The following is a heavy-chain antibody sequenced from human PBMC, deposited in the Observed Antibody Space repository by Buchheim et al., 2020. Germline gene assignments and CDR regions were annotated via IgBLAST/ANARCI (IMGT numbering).Heavy chain of an antibody. J-gene: IGHJ4*02. CDR2: IYYSGST. D-gene: IGHD3-22*01. Sequence: QVQLQESGPGLVKPSETLSLTCTVSGGSISSYYWSWIRQPPGKGLEWIGSIYYSGSTYYNPSLKSRVTISVDTSKNQFSLKLSSVTPADTAVYYCARQETYYYDSSGYYYFDYWGQGTL. CDR3: ARQETYYYDSSGYYYFDY. CDR1: GGSISSYY. V-gene: IGHV4-39*01.